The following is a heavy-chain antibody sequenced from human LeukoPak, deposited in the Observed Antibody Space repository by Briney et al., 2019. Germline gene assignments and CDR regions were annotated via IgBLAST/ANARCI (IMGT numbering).Heavy chain of an antibody. V-gene: IGHV4-39*07. Sequence: SETLSLTCTVSGDSISSGAYYWGWIRQLPGKGLEWIGSIYYSGSTYDNPSLKSRVTISVDTSRNQFSLKLSSVTAADTAVYYCARDVSPNGVVDYWGQGTLVTVSS. CDR1: GDSISSGAYY. J-gene: IGHJ4*02. D-gene: IGHD2-8*01. CDR3: ARDVSPNGVVDY. CDR2: IYYSGST.